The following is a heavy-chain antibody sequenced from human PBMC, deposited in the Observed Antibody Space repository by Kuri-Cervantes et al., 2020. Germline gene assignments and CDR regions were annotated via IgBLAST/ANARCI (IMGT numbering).Heavy chain of an antibody. V-gene: IGHV3-20*04. CDR1: GFTFDDYA. CDR2: INWNDGST. CDR3: TTGRGVWFRELLGY. J-gene: IGHJ4*02. D-gene: IGHD3-10*01. Sequence: GGSLRLSCAASGFTFDDYAMHWVRQPPGKGLEWVPGINWNDGSTGYADSVKGRFTISRDNAKNSLCLQMNSLKTEDTAVYYCTTGRGVWFRELLGYWGQGTLVTVSS.